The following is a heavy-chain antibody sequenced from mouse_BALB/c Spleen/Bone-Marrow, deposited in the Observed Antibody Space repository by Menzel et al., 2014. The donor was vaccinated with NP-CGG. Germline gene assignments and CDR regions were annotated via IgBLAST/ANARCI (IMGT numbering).Heavy chain of an antibody. J-gene: IGHJ4*01. V-gene: IGHV2-6-7*01. CDR1: GFSLTGYG. Sequence: VQGVESGPGLVAPSQSLSITCTVSGFSLTGYGVNWVRQPPGKGLEWLGMIWGDGSTDYNSALKSRLSISKDNSKSQVFVKMSRLQTEDTARYYCARGGDCDDYYAMDYWGQGTSVTVSS. CDR2: IWGDGST. CDR3: ARGGDCDDYYAMDY.